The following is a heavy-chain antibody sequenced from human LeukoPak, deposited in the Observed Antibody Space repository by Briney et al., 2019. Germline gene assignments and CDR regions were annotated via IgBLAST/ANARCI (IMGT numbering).Heavy chain of an antibody. CDR2: IYHSGST. Sequence: GSLRLSCAASGFTVSSNYMSWVRQAPGKGLEWIGYIYHSGSTDYNPSLKSRVTISVDTSKSQFSLKLTSVTAADTAVYYCATLTTVVTAYYFDYWGQGTLVTVST. CDR3: ATLTTVVTAYYFDY. V-gene: IGHV4-4*09. D-gene: IGHD4-23*01. J-gene: IGHJ4*02. CDR1: GFTVSSNY.